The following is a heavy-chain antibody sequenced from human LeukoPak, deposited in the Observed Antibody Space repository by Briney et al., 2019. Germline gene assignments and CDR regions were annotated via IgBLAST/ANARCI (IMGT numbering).Heavy chain of an antibody. CDR2: INPNSGGT. V-gene: IGHV1-2*02. CDR3: ATTHRYYYGSGTLGAFDI. D-gene: IGHD3-10*01. J-gene: IGHJ3*02. Sequence: ASVKVSCKASGYTFTGYYMHWVRQAPGQGLEWMGWINPNSGGTNYAQKFQGRVTMTRDTSISTAYMELSRLRSDDTAVYYCATTHRYYYGSGTLGAFDIWGQGTMVTVSS. CDR1: GYTFTGYY.